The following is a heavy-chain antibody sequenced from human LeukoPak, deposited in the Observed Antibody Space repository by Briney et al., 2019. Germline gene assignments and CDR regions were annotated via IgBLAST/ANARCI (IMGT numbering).Heavy chain of an antibody. CDR2: MYHSGST. CDR3: ARRIVSSSSGFDY. CDR1: GYSISSGYH. J-gene: IGHJ4*02. D-gene: IGHD6-6*01. V-gene: IGHV4-38-2*01. Sequence: SETLSLTRAVSGYSISSGYHWGWIRQSPGKGLEWIGFMYHSGSTYYDPSLKSRVTISVDTSKNQFSLKLSSVTAADAAVYYCARRIVSSSSGFDYWGQGTLVTVSS.